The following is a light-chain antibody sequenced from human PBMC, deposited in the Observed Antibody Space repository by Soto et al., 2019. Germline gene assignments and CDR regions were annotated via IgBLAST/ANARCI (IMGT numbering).Light chain of an antibody. V-gene: IGKV1-39*01. J-gene: IGKJ5*01. CDR2: AAS. Sequence: DIQMTQSPSSLSASIGDRITITCRASQSISSHLYWFQQKPGQAPKLLIYAASSLQSGVPSRFSGSGSGTDFTLNISSLQPEDFATYYCQQGYSNSITFGHGTRLEIK. CDR1: QSISSH. CDR3: QQGYSNSIT.